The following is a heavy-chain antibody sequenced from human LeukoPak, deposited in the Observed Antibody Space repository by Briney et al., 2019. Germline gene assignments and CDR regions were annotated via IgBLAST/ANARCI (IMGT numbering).Heavy chain of an antibody. CDR3: ARTYDYVWGSYRPYDAFDI. D-gene: IGHD3-16*02. CDR2: INWNGGST. CDR1: GFTVSNNY. J-gene: IGHJ3*02. V-gene: IGHV3-20*04. Sequence: PGGSLRLSCAASGFTVSNNYMSWVRQAPGKGLEWVSGINWNGGSTGYADSVKGRFTISRDNAKNSLYLQMNSLRAEDTALYYCARTYDYVWGSYRPYDAFDIWGQGTMVTVSS.